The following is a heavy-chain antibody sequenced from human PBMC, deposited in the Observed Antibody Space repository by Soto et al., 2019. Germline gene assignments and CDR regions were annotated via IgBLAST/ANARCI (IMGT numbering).Heavy chain of an antibody. D-gene: IGHD2-21*01. CDR1: GFTFSSYA. J-gene: IGHJ2*01. CDR2: ISYDGSNK. Sequence: QVQLVESGGGVVQPGRSLRLSCAASGFTFSSYAMHWVRQAPGKGLEWVAVISYDGSNKYYADSVQGRFTISTDNSKNTLYMQMNSLRTEDTAVYYCASNAFLDLWGRGTLVTVSS. V-gene: IGHV3-30-3*01. CDR3: ASNAFLDL.